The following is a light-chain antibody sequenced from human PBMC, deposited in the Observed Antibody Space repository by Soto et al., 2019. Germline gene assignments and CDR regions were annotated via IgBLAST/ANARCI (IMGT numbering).Light chain of an antibody. Sequence: EIVMTQSPATLSVSPGERATLSCRASQNVSSSYLAWYQQKPGQAPRLLVYGAASRVTGIPDRFSGSGSGTEFTLTINRLQSEDFAVYYCQQYNNWWTFGQGTKVDIK. V-gene: IGKV3D-15*01. CDR1: QNVSSSY. CDR3: QQYNNWWT. J-gene: IGKJ1*01. CDR2: GAA.